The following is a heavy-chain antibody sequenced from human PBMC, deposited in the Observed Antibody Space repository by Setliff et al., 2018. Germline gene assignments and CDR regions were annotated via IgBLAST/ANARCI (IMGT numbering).Heavy chain of an antibody. Sequence: GASVKVSCKASGYSLSSYYMHWVRQAPGQGPEWMGIIKPGIDTTSYAQKFQGRVTMTRDTSTSTVFMELSSLRSEDTAVYYCARDRNDNYESSGYYYAGGYMDVWGKGTAVTVSS. J-gene: IGHJ6*03. V-gene: IGHV1-46*01. D-gene: IGHD3-22*01. CDR2: IKPGIDTT. CDR1: GYSLSSYY. CDR3: ARDRNDNYESSGYYYAGGYMDV.